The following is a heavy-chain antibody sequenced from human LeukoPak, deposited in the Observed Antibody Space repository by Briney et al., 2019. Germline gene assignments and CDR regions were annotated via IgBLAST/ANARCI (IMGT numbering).Heavy chain of an antibody. D-gene: IGHD3-3*01. CDR3: ARDGSITIFGVVKDYGMDV. Sequence: ASVKVSCKASGYTFTGYYMHWVRPAPGQGLEWMGWINPNSGGTNYAQKFQGRVTMTRDTSISTAYMELSRLRSDDTAVYYCARDGSITIFGVVKDYGMDVWGQGTTVTVSS. CDR1: GYTFTGYY. J-gene: IGHJ6*02. CDR2: INPNSGGT. V-gene: IGHV1-2*02.